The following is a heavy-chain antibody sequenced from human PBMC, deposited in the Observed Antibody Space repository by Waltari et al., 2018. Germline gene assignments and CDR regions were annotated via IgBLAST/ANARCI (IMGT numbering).Heavy chain of an antibody. CDR3: AKVRKQWLVMGTFDI. CDR1: GFSFDDYG. D-gene: IGHD6-19*01. Sequence: EVQVVESGGGLVQPGRSLRLSCAASGFSFDDYGMHWVRQAPGKGLEWVSGISWNSGSIGYADAVKGRFTISRDNAKNSLYLQMNSLRAEDTALYYCAKVRKQWLVMGTFDIWGQGTMVTVSS. CDR2: ISWNSGSI. J-gene: IGHJ3*02. V-gene: IGHV3-9*01.